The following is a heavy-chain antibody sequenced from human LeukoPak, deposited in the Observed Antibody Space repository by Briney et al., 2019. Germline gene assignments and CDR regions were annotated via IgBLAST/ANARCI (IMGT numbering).Heavy chain of an antibody. Sequence: GGSLRLSCAASGFTFSSYSMNWVRQAPGKGLEWVSSISSSSSYIYYADSVKGRFTISRDNAKNSLYLQMNSLRAEDTAVYYCARGAVAGNFDYWGKGTLVTVSS. V-gene: IGHV3-21*01. CDR1: GFTFSSYS. CDR2: ISSSSSYI. D-gene: IGHD6-19*01. J-gene: IGHJ4*02. CDR3: ARGAVAGNFDY.